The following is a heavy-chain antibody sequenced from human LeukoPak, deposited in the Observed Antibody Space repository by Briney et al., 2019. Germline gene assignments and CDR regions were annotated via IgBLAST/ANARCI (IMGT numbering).Heavy chain of an antibody. CDR3: ARFPSHYDSSPFDY. D-gene: IGHD3-22*01. CDR1: GGSISSYY. J-gene: IGHJ4*02. Sequence: SETLSLTCTVSGGSISSYYWSWIRQPPVKGLEWIGYIYYSGSTNYNPSLKSRVTISVDTSKNQFSLKLSSVTAADTAVYYCARFPSHYDSSPFDYWGQGTLVTVSS. V-gene: IGHV4-59*08. CDR2: IYYSGST.